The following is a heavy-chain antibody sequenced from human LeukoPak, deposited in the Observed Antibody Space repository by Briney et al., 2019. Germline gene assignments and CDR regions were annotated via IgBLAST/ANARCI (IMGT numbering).Heavy chain of an antibody. Sequence: PGGSLRLSCAASGFIFNGYGVHWVRQAPGKGLEWVAFIRYDGSNKYYADSVKGRFTISRDNSKNTLYLQMDSLRVEDTAVYYCARHPRRLGSGTRYPFDYWGQGTLVTVSS. J-gene: IGHJ4*02. CDR2: IRYDGSNK. CDR3: ARHPRRLGSGTRYPFDY. D-gene: IGHD1-26*01. CDR1: GFIFNGYG. V-gene: IGHV3-30*02.